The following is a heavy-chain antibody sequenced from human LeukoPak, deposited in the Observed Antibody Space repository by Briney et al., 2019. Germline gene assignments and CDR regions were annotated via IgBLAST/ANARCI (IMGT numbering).Heavy chain of an antibody. CDR1: GFTFSNYW. Sequence: GGSLRLSCAASGFTFSNYWMHWVRQAPGKGLEWVSRINTDGGGRNYADSVKGRFTISRDNAKNSLYLQMNSLRAEDTALYYCAKDKGRAAAYYYGMDVWGQGTTVTVSS. CDR2: INTDGGGR. V-gene: IGHV3-74*01. D-gene: IGHD6-13*01. J-gene: IGHJ6*02. CDR3: AKDKGRAAAYYYGMDV.